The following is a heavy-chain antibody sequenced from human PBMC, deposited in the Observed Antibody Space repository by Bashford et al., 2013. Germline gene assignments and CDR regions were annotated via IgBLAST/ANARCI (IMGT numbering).Heavy chain of an antibody. Sequence: ASVKVSCKASGYTFTGYYIHWVRQAPGQGLEWMAWIRPNSGGSKYAQKFQGRVTMTSDTSIGTAYMELSSLSSDDTAVYYCARASGSRPGQKDYFDYWGQGTLVTVSS. V-gene: IGHV1-2*02. CDR1: GYTFTGYY. CDR2: IRPNSGGS. CDR3: ARASGSRPGQKDYFDY. D-gene: IGHD1-26*01. J-gene: IGHJ4*02.